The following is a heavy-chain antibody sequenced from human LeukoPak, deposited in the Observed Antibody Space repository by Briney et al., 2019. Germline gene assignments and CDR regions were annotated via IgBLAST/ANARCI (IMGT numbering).Heavy chain of an antibody. V-gene: IGHV3-33*01. D-gene: IGHD6-19*01. CDR2: IWYDGSNK. CDR3: ARADLLSSGWYLLNYYYYGMDV. J-gene: IGHJ6*02. Sequence: GGSLRLSCAASGFTFSSYGMHWVRQAPGKGLEWVAVIWYDGSNKYYADSVKGRFTISRDNSKNTLYLQMNSLRAEDTAVYYCARADLLSSGWYLLNYYYYGMDVWGQGTTVTVSS. CDR1: GFTFSSYG.